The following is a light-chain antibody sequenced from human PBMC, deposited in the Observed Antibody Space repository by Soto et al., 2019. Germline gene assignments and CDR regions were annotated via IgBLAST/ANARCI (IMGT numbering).Light chain of an antibody. J-gene: IGLJ2*01. V-gene: IGLV1-44*01. Sequence: QSVLTQPPSASGTPGQRVTISCSGSSSNIGTNTVNWYQQLPGTAPKLLIYNNNQRPSGVPDRFSGSKSGTSASLAISGLQSEYEADYYCAAWDDSLNAVVFGGGTKL. CDR1: SSNIGTNT. CDR2: NNN. CDR3: AAWDDSLNAVV.